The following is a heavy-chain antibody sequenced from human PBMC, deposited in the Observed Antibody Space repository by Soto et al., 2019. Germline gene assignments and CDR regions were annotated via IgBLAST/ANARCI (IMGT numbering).Heavy chain of an antibody. V-gene: IGHV1-46*01. CDR1: GYTFTSYY. D-gene: IGHD2-15*01. Sequence: GASVKVSCKASGYTFTSYYMHWVRQAPGQGLEWMGIINPSGGSTSYAQKFQGRVTITTDTSTRTVYMELSSLRSEDTAVYYCARVLVVAATSDAEYFQHWGQGTLVTVS. J-gene: IGHJ1*01. CDR3: ARVLVVAATSDAEYFQH. CDR2: INPSGGST.